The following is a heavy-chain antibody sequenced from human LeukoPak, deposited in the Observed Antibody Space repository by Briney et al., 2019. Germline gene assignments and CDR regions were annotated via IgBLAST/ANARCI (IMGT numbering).Heavy chain of an antibody. V-gene: IGHV3-30*04. D-gene: IGHD4-23*01. Sequence: GGSLRLSCAASGFIFSDNAMHWVRQAPGKGLEWVAIISHDGTNKYHADSVKGRFTISRDNSKNTLYLQMNSLIDEDTAVYLCARDFGGLRWNYYFDYWGQGTLVTVSS. CDR1: GFIFSDNA. CDR3: ARDFGGLRWNYYFDY. J-gene: IGHJ4*02. CDR2: ISHDGTNK.